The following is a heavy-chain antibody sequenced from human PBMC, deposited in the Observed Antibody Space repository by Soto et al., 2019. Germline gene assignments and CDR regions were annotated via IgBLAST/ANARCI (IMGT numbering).Heavy chain of an antibody. V-gene: IGHV6-1*01. CDR2: TYYRSRWYN. J-gene: IGHJ4*02. D-gene: IGHD3-3*01. CDR3: ARDIDFGY. CDR1: GDSVSSNSAG. Sequence: SQTLSLTCAISGDSVSSNSAGWNWIRQSPSRGLEWLGRTYYRSRWYNEYGVSVKSRITINPDTSRNQISLQLNSVTPEDTAIYYCARDIDFGYWGRGTQFTVSS.